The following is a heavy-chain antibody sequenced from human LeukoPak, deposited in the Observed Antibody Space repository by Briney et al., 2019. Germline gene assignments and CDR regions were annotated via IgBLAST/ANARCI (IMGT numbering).Heavy chain of an antibody. V-gene: IGHV4-59*01. D-gene: IGHD1-26*01. CDR2: IYYSGST. J-gene: IGHJ3*02. CDR3: GRDSGAFDI. Sequence: PSETLSLTCTVSGVSISSYYWSWIRQPPGKGLEWIGSIYYSGSTNYNPSLKSRVTISVDTSKNQCSLKLSSVTAADTAVYYCGRDSGAFDIWGQGTMVTVSS. CDR1: GVSISSYY.